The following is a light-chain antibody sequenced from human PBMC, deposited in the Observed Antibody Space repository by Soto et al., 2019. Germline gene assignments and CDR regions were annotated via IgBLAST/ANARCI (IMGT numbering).Light chain of an antibody. CDR2: DVR. J-gene: IGLJ1*01. CDR1: SSDVGGYNY. CDR3: RSYTSINTRV. V-gene: IGLV2-14*01. Sequence: QSVLTQPASVSGSPGQPITISCTGTSSDVGGYNYVSWYQQHPGKAPKLIIYDVRNRPSGVSNRFSGSKSGNTASLTISGLQTEDEADYYCRSYTSINTRVSGTGNKLTDL.